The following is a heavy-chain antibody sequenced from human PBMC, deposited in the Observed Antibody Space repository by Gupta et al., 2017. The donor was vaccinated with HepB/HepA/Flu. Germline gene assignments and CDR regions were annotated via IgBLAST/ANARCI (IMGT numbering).Heavy chain of an antibody. CDR2: ISWNSGSI. CDR3: AKVSPRTYYYDSSGYFD. J-gene: IGHJ4*02. Sequence: EVQLVESGGGLVQPGRSLRLSCAASGFTFDDYAMHWVRPAPGKGLEWVSGISWNSGSIGYADSVKGRFTISRDNAKNSLYLQMNSLRAEDTALYYCAKVSPRTYYYDSSGYFDWGQGTLVTVSS. CDR1: GFTFDDYA. V-gene: IGHV3-9*01. D-gene: IGHD3-22*01.